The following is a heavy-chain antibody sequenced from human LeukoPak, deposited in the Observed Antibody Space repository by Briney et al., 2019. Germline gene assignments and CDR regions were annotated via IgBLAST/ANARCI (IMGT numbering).Heavy chain of an antibody. Sequence: PGGSLRLSCAASGLTFSSYAMSWVRQAPGKGLEWVSTISGSGGSTYYADSVKGRFTISRDNSKNTLYLQMNSLGAEDTAVYYCARGGSSGYYNHFDYWGQGTLVTVSS. CDR1: GLTFSSYA. V-gene: IGHV3-23*01. D-gene: IGHD3-22*01. J-gene: IGHJ4*02. CDR3: ARGGSSGYYNHFDY. CDR2: ISGSGGST.